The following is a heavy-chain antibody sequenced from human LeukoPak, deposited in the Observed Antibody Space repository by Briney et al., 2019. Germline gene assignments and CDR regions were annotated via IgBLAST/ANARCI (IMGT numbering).Heavy chain of an antibody. D-gene: IGHD3-3*01. V-gene: IGHV1-69*13. J-gene: IGHJ4*02. Sequence: SVKVSCRASGGTFSSYAISWVRQAPGQGLEWMGGIIPIFGTANYAQKFQGRVAITADESTSTAYMELSSLRSEDTAVYYCARDQPYYDFWSGYYAAPLDYWGQGTLVTVSS. CDR3: ARDQPYYDFWSGYYAAPLDY. CDR1: GGTFSSYA. CDR2: IIPIFGTA.